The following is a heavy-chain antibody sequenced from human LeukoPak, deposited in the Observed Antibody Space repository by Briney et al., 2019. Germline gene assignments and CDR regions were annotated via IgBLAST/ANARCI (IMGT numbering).Heavy chain of an antibody. CDR1: GYSFTSYG. Sequence: ASVKVSCKASGYSFTSYGINWVRQAPGQGLEWMGWMSPNSGDTGYAQKFQDRVTMTRNTSISTAYMELSSLRSDDTAVYYCARGPPNWGYDYWGSGTLVTVSS. CDR2: MSPNSGDT. V-gene: IGHV1-8*02. J-gene: IGHJ4*02. D-gene: IGHD7-27*01. CDR3: ARGPPNWGYDY.